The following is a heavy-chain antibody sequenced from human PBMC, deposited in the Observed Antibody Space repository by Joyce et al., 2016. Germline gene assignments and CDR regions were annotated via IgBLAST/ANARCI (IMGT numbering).Heavy chain of an antibody. CDR3: AKDLLEWLPQFYFYQYMDV. Sequence: EVQLLESGGGLIQPGGSLRLSCAASGFTFSRNAMTWVRQAPGKWLRWVSGISGSGGTTYYAGSVRGRFTSSRDNSKNMLFLQMNDLRGEDTAVYYCAKDLLEWLPQFYFYQYMDVWGKGTTVVVSS. V-gene: IGHV3-23*01. CDR2: ISGSGGTT. J-gene: IGHJ6*03. CDR1: GFTFSRNA. D-gene: IGHD3-3*01.